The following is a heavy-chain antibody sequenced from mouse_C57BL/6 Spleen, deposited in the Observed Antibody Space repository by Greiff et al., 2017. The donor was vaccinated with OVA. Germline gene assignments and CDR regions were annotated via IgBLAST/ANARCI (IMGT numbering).Heavy chain of an antibody. CDR3: AGRGGKLATFDY. Sequence: VQLKESGPELVKPGASVKMSCKASGYTFTDYNMHWVKQSHGKSLEWIGNINPNNGGTSYNQKFKGKATLTVNKSSSTAYMELRSLTSEDSAVYYCAGRGGKLATFDYWGQGTTLTVSS. V-gene: IGHV1-22*01. CDR2: INPNNGGT. CDR1: GYTFTDYN. D-gene: IGHD4-1*01. J-gene: IGHJ2*01.